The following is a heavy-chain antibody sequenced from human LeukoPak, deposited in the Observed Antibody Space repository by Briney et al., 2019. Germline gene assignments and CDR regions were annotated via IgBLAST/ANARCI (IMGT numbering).Heavy chain of an antibody. CDR3: ARDSPPGYSSSCADY. J-gene: IGHJ4*02. CDR2: ISSSGSTI. Sequence: GGSLRLSCGTSAFSRSSYEMIWVRQAPGRGREWVSYISSSGSTIYYADAAKGRFTISRDNAKNSLYLQRNSLRAEDTAVYYCARDSPPGYSSSCADYWGQGTLVTVSS. V-gene: IGHV3-48*03. D-gene: IGHD6-13*01. CDR1: AFSRSSYE.